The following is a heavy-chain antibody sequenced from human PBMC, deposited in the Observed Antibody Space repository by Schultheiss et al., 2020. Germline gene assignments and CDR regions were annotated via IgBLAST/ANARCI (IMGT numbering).Heavy chain of an antibody. V-gene: IGHV3-9*01. CDR1: GFTFSSYA. Sequence: SLRLSCTASGFTFSSYAMHWVRQAPGKGLEWVSGISWNSGSIDYADSVKGRFTISRDNAKNSLYLQMNSLRAEDTALYYCAKDSSVAAYYYYGMDVWGQGTPVTVSS. CDR3: AKDSSVAAYYYYGMDV. CDR2: ISWNSGSI. J-gene: IGHJ6*02. D-gene: IGHD6-19*01.